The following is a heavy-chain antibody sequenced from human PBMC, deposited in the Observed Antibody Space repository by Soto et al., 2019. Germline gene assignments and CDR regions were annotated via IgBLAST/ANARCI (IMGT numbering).Heavy chain of an antibody. CDR2: INTKTDGGTT. V-gene: IGHV3-15*01. CDR1: GFTFSNAW. Sequence: EVQLVESGGGLVKPGGSLRLSCAASGFTFSNAWMSWVRQAPGKGLEWVGRINTKTDGGTTDYAAPVKGRFTISRDDSKNTLYLQMNSLKTEDTAVYYCTTGYRITMVRGVIRFAYWGQGTLVTVSS. D-gene: IGHD3-10*01. CDR3: TTGYRITMVRGVIRFAY. J-gene: IGHJ4*02.